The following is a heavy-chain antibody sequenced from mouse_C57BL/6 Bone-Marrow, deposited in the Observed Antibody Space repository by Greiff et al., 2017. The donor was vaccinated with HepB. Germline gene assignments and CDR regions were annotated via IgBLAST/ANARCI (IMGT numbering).Heavy chain of an antibody. CDR2: IYPGSGST. CDR3: ASSGSSPYYFDY. J-gene: IGHJ2*01. Sequence: QVQLQQSGAELVKPGASVKMSCKASGYTFTSYWITWVKQRPGQGLEWIGDIYPGSGSTNYNEKFKSKATLTVDTSSSTAYMQLSSLTSEDSAVYYCASSGSSPYYFDYWGQGTTLTVSS. V-gene: IGHV1-55*01. CDR1: GYTFTSYW. D-gene: IGHD1-1*01.